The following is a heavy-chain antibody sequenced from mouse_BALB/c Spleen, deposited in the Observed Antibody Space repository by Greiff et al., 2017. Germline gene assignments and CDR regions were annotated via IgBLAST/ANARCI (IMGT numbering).Heavy chain of an antibody. CDR1: GFTFSDYY. J-gene: IGHJ3*01. D-gene: IGHD1-1*01. CDR3: ARPYYYGSSWFAY. CDR2: ISDGGSYT. Sequence: EVMLVESGGGLVKPGGSLKLSCAASGFTFSDYYMYWVRQTPEKRLEWVATISDGGSYTYYPDSVKGRFTISRDNAKNNLYLQMSSLKSEDTAMYYCARPYYYGSSWFAYWGQGTLVTVSA. V-gene: IGHV5-4*02.